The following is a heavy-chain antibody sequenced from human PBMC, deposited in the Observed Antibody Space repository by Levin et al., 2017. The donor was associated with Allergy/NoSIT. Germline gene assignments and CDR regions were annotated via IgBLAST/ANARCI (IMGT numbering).Heavy chain of an antibody. V-gene: IGHV3-23*01. J-gene: IGHJ3*02. CDR2: ISGSGGST. CDR3: AKIVVVPAATGDDI. Sequence: LSLTCAASGFTFSSYAMSWVRQAPGKGLEWVSAISGSGGSTYYADSVKGRFTISRDNSKNTLYLQMNSLRAEDTAVYYCAKIVVVPAATGDDIWGQGTMVTVSS. CDR1: GFTFSSYA. D-gene: IGHD2-2*01.